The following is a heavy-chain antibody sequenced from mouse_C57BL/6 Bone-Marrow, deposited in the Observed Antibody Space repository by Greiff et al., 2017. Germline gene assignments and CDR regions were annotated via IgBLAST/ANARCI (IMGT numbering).Heavy chain of an antibody. V-gene: IGHV1-53*01. J-gene: IGHJ2*01. Sequence: QVQLQQPGTELVKPGASVKLSCKASGYTFTSYWMHWVKQRPGQGLEWIGNINPSNGGTNYNEKFKSKATLTVDTSSSSAYMQLSSLTSEDSAVYECSGSRSGGVSSYEFDYWGQGTTLTVSS. CDR1: GYTFTSYW. CDR2: INPSNGGT. D-gene: IGHD2-12*01. CDR3: SGSRSGGVSSYEFDY.